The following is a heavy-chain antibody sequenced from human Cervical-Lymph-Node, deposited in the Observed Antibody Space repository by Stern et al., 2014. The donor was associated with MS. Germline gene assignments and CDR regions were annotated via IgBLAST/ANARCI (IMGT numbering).Heavy chain of an antibody. CDR2: ISGSGGST. D-gene: IGHD6-19*01. Sequence: EVQLVESGGGLVQPGGSLRLSCAASGFTFSSYAMSWVRQAPGKGLEWVSAISGSGGSTYYADSVKGRFTISRDNSKNTLYLQMNSLRAEDTAVYYCAKKGKARIAVAGYFDYWGQGTLVTVSS. CDR1: GFTFSSYA. V-gene: IGHV3-23*04. CDR3: AKKGKARIAVAGYFDY. J-gene: IGHJ4*02.